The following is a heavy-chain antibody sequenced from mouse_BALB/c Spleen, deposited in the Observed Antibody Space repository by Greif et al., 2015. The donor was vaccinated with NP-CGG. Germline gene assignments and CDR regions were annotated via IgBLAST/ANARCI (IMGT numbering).Heavy chain of an antibody. CDR1: GFSLTSYG. D-gene: IGHD2-1*01. CDR3: AREDGNYVGAMDY. CDR2: IWAGGST. Sequence: VMLVESGPGLVAPSQSLSITCTVSGFSLTSYGVHWVRQPPGKGLEWLGVIWAGGSTSYNSALMSRLSISKDSSKSQVFLKMNSLQTDDTAMYYCAREDGNYVGAMDYWGQGTSVTVSS. V-gene: IGHV2-9*02. J-gene: IGHJ4*01.